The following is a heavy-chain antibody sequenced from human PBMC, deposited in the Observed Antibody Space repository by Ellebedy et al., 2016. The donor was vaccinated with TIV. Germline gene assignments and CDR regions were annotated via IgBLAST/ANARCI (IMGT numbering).Heavy chain of an antibody. V-gene: IGHV3-48*01. J-gene: IGHJ6*02. D-gene: IGHD5-18*01. CDR1: GFTFSSYS. CDR3: ARDLGGYSYGYYYYGMDV. CDR2: ISSSSSTI. Sequence: GESLKISXAASGFTFSSYSMNWVRQAPGKGLEWVSYISSSSSTIYYADSVKGRFTISRDNAKNSLYLQMNSLRAEDTAVYYCARDLGGYSYGYYYYGMDVWGQGTTVTVSS.